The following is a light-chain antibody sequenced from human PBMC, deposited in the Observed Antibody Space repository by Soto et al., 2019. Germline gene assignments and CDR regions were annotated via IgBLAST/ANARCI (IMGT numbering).Light chain of an antibody. V-gene: IGKV1-8*01. Sequence: QMTQSPSSLSASVGDRVTITCRASQGISSYLAWYQQKPGKAPKLLIYAASTLQSGVPSRFSGSGSGTDFTLTISCLQSEDFATYYCQQYYSYPVTFGQGTKGDIK. CDR3: QQYYSYPVT. CDR1: QGISSY. J-gene: IGKJ1*01. CDR2: AAS.